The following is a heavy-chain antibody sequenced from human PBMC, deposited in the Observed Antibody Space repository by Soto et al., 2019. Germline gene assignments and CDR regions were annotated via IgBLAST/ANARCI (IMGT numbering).Heavy chain of an antibody. CDR1: VYTFTSYA. V-gene: IGHV1-3*01. Sequence: ASVKVSCKASVYTFTSYAMHWVRQAPGQRLEWMGWINAGNGNTKYSQKFQGRVTITRDTSASTAYMELSSLRSEDTAVYYCAARRGFNCSSTSCYASGFDPWGQGTLVTVSS. CDR3: AARRGFNCSSTSCYASGFDP. CDR2: INAGNGNT. J-gene: IGHJ5*02. D-gene: IGHD2-2*01.